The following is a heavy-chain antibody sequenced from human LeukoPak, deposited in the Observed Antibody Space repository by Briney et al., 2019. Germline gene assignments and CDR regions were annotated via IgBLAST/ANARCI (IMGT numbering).Heavy chain of an antibody. D-gene: IGHD3-22*01. J-gene: IGHJ3*02. CDR2: ISGDGGST. Sequence: GGSLRLSCAASGFNFDDYAMHWVRQAPGKGLEWVSLISGDGGSTYYADSVKGRFTISRDNSKNSLYLQMNSLRTEDTALYYCAKVASGYYTQEDAFDIWGQGTMVTVSS. V-gene: IGHV3-43*02. CDR3: AKVASGYYTQEDAFDI. CDR1: GFNFDDYA.